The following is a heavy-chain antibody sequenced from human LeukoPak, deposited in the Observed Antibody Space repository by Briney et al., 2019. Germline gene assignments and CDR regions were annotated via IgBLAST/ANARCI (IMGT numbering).Heavy chain of an antibody. D-gene: IGHD5-18*01. J-gene: IGHJ5*02. CDR1: GDSVSSTSAA. CDR2: TYYRSKWYN. Sequence: SQTLSLTCAISGDSVSSTSAAWNWIRQSPSRGLEWLGRTYYRSKWYNDYAVSVKSRIIVNPDTSKNLFSLQLTSVTPEDTAVYFCARYSHDVPPSWGQGSQVTVTS. V-gene: IGHV6-1*01. CDR3: ARYSHDVPPS.